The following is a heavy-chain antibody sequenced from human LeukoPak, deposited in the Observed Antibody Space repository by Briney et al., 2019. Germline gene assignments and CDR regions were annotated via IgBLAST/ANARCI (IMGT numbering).Heavy chain of an antibody. V-gene: IGHV3-23*01. D-gene: IGHD6-19*01. Sequence: PGGSLRLSCAASGLTFSSYAMSWVRQAPGEGLAWVSAISGSGGGTYYADSVKGRFTISRDNSKNTLYLQVNSLRAEDTAVYYCAKRQVVGDGGFDYWGQGTLVTVSS. CDR2: ISGSGGGT. CDR1: GLTFSSYA. J-gene: IGHJ4*02. CDR3: AKRQVVGDGGFDY.